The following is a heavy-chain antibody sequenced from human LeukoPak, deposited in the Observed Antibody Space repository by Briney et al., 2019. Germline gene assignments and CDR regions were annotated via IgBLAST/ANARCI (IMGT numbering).Heavy chain of an antibody. CDR3: ARGGPDYGDFVGAFDI. V-gene: IGHV4-39*07. D-gene: IGHD4-17*01. CDR2: IYYSGST. CDR1: GGSISSSSNY. Sequence: SETLSLTCTVSGGSISSSSNYWGWIRQPPGKGLEWIGSIYYSGSTYYNPSLKSRVTISVDTSKNQFSLKLSSVTAADTAVYYCARGGPDYGDFVGAFDIWGQGTMVTVSS. J-gene: IGHJ3*02.